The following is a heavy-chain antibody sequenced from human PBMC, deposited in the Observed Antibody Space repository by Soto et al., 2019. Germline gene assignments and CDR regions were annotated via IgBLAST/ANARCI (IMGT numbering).Heavy chain of an antibody. Sequence: GASVKVSCKASGYTFTSYDINWVRQATGQGLEWMGWKNPNSGNTGYAQKFQGRVTMTRNTSISTAYMELSSLRSEDTAVYYCARGLRYDFWSGYYTAGYYYYMDVWGKGTTVTVSS. D-gene: IGHD3-3*01. CDR2: KNPNSGNT. CDR3: ARGLRYDFWSGYYTAGYYYYMDV. V-gene: IGHV1-8*01. J-gene: IGHJ6*03. CDR1: GYTFTSYD.